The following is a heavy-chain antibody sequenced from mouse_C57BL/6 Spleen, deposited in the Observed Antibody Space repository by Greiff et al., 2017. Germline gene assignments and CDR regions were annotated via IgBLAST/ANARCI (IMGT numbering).Heavy chain of an antibody. J-gene: IGHJ4*01. CDR3: ARVDYYCSSYVWYYAMDY. Sequence: VQLQQSGPELVKPGASVKISCKASGYAFSSSWMNWVKQRPGKGLEWIGQIYPEGGDTNYNGKFKGKATLTADNTSSTAYMQLSSLTSEDSAVYFCARVDYYCSSYVWYYAMDYWGQGTSVTVSS. CDR2: IYPEGGDT. D-gene: IGHD1-1*01. CDR1: GYAFSSSW. V-gene: IGHV1-82*01.